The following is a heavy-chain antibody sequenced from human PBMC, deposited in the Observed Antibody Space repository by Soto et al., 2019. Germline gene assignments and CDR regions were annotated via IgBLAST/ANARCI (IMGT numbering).Heavy chain of an antibody. CDR1: GFTFSSYA. Sequence: EVQLLESGGGLVQPGGSLRLSCAASGFTFSSYAMSWVRQAPGKGLEWVSAISGSGGSTYYADSVKGRFTISRDNSKNTLDLQMNSLRAEDTAVYYCAKDPRDGYNPDYFDYWGQGTLVTVSS. J-gene: IGHJ4*02. V-gene: IGHV3-23*01. D-gene: IGHD5-12*01. CDR3: AKDPRDGYNPDYFDY. CDR2: ISGSGGST.